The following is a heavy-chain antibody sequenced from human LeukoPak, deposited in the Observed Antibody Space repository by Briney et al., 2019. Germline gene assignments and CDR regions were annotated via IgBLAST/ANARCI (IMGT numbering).Heavy chain of an antibody. Sequence: SETLSLTCTVSGDSVSSSNYYWGWIRQPPGKGLEWIGSFYYSGSTYYNPSLKSRVTISVDTSKNQFSLRLSSVTAADTAVYYCASYGDYFDYCGQGTLVTVSS. J-gene: IGHJ4*02. CDR1: GDSVSSSNYY. V-gene: IGHV4-39*01. D-gene: IGHD4-17*01. CDR2: FYYSGST. CDR3: ASYGDYFDY.